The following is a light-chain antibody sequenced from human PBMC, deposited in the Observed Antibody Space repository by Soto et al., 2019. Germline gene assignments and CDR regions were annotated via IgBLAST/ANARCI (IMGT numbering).Light chain of an antibody. Sequence: QSALSQPASVAGSPGQSITISCTVGSYNLVSWYQQHPGKAPKLMIYEGSKRPSGVSNRSSGSKSGNTASLTISGLQAEDEADYYCCSYAGSSTSVVFGGGTKVTVL. CDR2: EGS. J-gene: IGLJ2*01. CDR3: CSYAGSSTSVV. CDR1: GSYNL. V-gene: IGLV2-23*01.